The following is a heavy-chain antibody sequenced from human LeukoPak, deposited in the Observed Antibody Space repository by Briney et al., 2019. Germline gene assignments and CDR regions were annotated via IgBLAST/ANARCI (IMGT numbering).Heavy chain of an antibody. Sequence: SETLSLTCTVSGGSISSYYWSWIRQPPGKGLEWIGYIYYSGSTNYNPSLKSRVTISVDTSKNQFSLKLSSVTAADTAVYYCATGIQLWSSLYYFDYWGQGTLVTVSS. CDR3: ATGIQLWSSLYYFDY. CDR1: GGSISSYY. J-gene: IGHJ4*02. CDR2: IYYSGST. V-gene: IGHV4-59*01. D-gene: IGHD5-18*01.